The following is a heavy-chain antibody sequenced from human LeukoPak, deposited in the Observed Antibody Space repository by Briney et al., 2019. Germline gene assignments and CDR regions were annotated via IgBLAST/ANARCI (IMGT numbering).Heavy chain of an antibody. D-gene: IGHD3-22*01. V-gene: IGHV3-48*03. CDR2: ISSSGNTI. CDR1: GFTFSNYE. CDR3: ARGVYDSGRYYHY. Sequence: GGSLRLSCAASGFTFSNYEMNWVRQAPGKGLEWVSYISSSGNTIYHADSVKGRFTISRDNAKNSLYLQMNSLRAEDTAVYYCARGVYDSGRYYHYWGQGTLVTVSS. J-gene: IGHJ4*02.